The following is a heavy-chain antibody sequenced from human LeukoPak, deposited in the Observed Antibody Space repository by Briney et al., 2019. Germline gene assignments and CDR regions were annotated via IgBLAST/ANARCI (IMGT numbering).Heavy chain of an antibody. CDR2: ISGSSGST. CDR3: VKEFDSSGYGPPG. V-gene: IGHV3-23*01. Sequence: PGGSLRLSCAASGFTLSSYAMSWVRQAPGKGPEWVSVISGSSGSTYYADSVKGRFTISRDNSKNTLYLQMNSLRADDTAVYYCVKEFDSSGYGPPGWGQGTLVTVSS. CDR1: GFTLSSYA. D-gene: IGHD3-22*01. J-gene: IGHJ4*02.